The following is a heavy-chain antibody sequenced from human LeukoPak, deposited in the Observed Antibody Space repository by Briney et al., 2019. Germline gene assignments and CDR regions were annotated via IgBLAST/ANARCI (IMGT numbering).Heavy chain of an antibody. Sequence: PGGSLRLSCAASGFTFYGYAMTWVLQAPGKGPEWVSDISGTAAGGSTYYTNSVKGRFTISRDNSKNTLYLQMNSLRAEDTAVYYCARMGGSSGWFYFDYWGQGTLVTVSS. CDR3: ARMGGSSGWFYFDY. V-gene: IGHV3-23*01. D-gene: IGHD6-19*01. CDR2: ISGTAAGGST. J-gene: IGHJ4*02. CDR1: GFTFYGYA.